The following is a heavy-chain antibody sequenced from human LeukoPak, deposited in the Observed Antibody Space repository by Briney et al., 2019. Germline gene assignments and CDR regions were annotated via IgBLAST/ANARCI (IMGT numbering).Heavy chain of an antibody. V-gene: IGHV4-4*07. CDR2: IYPSGST. D-gene: IGHD1-1*01. CDR1: GGCISSYY. J-gene: IGHJ5*02. Sequence: PSETLSLTCTVSGGCISSYYWSWIRQPAGKGLELIGRIYPSGSTNYNPSLKSRVTMSVDTSKNQFSLKLSSVTAADTAVYYCARAPTGTGGWNWFDPWGQGTLVTVSS. CDR3: ARAPTGTGGWNWFDP.